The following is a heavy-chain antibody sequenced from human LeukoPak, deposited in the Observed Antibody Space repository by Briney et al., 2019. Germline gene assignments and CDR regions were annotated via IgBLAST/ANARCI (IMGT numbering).Heavy chain of an antibody. D-gene: IGHD2-15*01. CDR1: GFTFSSYS. V-gene: IGHV3-23*01. CDR2: ISGSGGST. Sequence: PGGSLRLSCAASGFTFSSYSMNWVRQAPGKGLEWVSTISGSGGSTYYADSVKGRFTISRDNSKNALYLQMNSLRAEDTAVYYCAKEFYFATAVWGQGTTVTVS. CDR3: AKEFYFATAV. J-gene: IGHJ6*02.